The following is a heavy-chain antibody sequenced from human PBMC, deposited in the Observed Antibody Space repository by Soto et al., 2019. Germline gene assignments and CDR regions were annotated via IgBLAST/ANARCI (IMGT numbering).Heavy chain of an antibody. CDR1: GGSISSYY. CDR3: ARNYYDSSGWDAPYFDR. Sequence: QVQLQESGPGLVKPSETLSLTCTVSGGSISSYYWSWIRQPPGKGLEWIGYIYYSGRTSYNPSLKSRVTISVDTPKNQFSLKLTSVTAADTAVYYCARNYYDSSGWDAPYFDRWGRGTLVTVSS. J-gene: IGHJ2*01. V-gene: IGHV4-59*01. D-gene: IGHD3-22*01. CDR2: IYYSGRT.